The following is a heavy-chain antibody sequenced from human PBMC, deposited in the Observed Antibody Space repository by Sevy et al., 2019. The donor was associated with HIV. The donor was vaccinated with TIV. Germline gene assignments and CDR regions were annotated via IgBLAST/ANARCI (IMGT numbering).Heavy chain of an antibody. CDR1: GGSISSGDYY. D-gene: IGHD3-3*01. J-gene: IGHJ4*02. CDR2: IYYSGST. V-gene: IGHV4-30-4*01. CDR3: ARVEGFLEWLPLY. Sequence: SETLSLTCTVSGGSISSGDYYWSWIRQPPGKGLEWIGYIYYSGSTYYNPSLKSRVTISVDTSKNQFSLKLSSVTAADTVVYYCARVEGFLEWLPLYWGQGTLVTVSS.